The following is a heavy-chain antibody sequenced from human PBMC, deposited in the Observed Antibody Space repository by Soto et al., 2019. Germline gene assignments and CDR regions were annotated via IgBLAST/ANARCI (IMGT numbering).Heavy chain of an antibody. CDR2: IDPSDSYT. CDR3: ARHISSSSSPLDY. V-gene: IGHV5-10-1*01. Sequence: VSLKISCKGSGYSFTSYWISWVRQMPGKGLEWMGRIDPSDSYTNYSPSFQGHVTISADKSISTAYLQWSSLKASDTAMYYCARHISSSSSPLDYWGQGTLVTVSS. J-gene: IGHJ4*02. CDR1: GYSFTSYW. D-gene: IGHD6-6*01.